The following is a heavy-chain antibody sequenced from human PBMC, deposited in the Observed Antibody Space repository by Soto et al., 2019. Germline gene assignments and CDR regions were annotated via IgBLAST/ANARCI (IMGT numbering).Heavy chain of an antibody. V-gene: IGHV3-23*01. CDR3: AKSPQRVVVVAAMRGTPNWFDP. CDR2: ISGSGGST. J-gene: IGHJ5*02. CDR1: GFTFSSYA. D-gene: IGHD2-15*01. Sequence: GGSLRLSCAASGFTFSSYAMSWVRQAPGKGLEWVSAISGSGGSTYYADSVKGRFTISRDNSKNTLYLQMNSLRAEDTAVYYCAKSPQRVVVVAAMRGTPNWFDPWGQGTLVTVSS.